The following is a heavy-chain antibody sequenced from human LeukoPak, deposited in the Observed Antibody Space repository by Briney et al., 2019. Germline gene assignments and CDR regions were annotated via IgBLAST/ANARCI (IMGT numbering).Heavy chain of an antibody. D-gene: IGHD4-23*01. CDR1: GFTFDDYA. Sequence: GGSLRLSCAASGFTFDDYAKHWVRQAPGKGLEWVLGISWNSGSIGYADSVKGRFTISRDNAKNSLYLQMNSLRAEDTALYYCAKDINSAARYYFDYWGQGTLVTVSS. J-gene: IGHJ4*02. CDR2: ISWNSGSI. V-gene: IGHV3-9*01. CDR3: AKDINSAARYYFDY.